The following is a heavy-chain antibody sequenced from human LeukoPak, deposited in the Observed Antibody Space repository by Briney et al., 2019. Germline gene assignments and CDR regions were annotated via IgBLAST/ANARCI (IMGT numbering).Heavy chain of an antibody. CDR2: IGTRSSSI. J-gene: IGHJ3*02. D-gene: IGHD1-26*01. CDR3: AREGELGEAFDI. V-gene: IGHV3-21*01. CDR1: GFPFSSYT. Sequence: GESLRLSCAASGFPFSSYTMNWVRQGPGKGLEWVSSIGTRSSSIYYADSVKGRFTISRDNAKNSLYLQMISLRAEDTAAYYCAREGELGEAFDIWGQGTMVTVSS.